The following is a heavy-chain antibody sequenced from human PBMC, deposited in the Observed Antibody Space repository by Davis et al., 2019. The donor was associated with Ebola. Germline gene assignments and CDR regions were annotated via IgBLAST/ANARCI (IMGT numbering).Heavy chain of an antibody. CDR2: INANSGAT. J-gene: IGHJ4*02. CDR1: GYTFTSYG. CDR3: ARGRRVEALVSDY. Sequence: ASVKVSCKASGYTFTSYGISWVRQAPGQGLEWMGWINANSGATNYAEKFQGRVTMTRDTSISTAYMELSSLRSDDTAVFYCARGRRVEALVSDYWGQGTLVIVSS. D-gene: IGHD2-15*01. V-gene: IGHV1-2*02.